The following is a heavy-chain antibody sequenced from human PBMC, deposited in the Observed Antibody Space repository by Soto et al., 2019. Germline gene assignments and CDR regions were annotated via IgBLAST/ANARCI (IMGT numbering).Heavy chain of an antibody. CDR1: GFTFSSYW. V-gene: IGHV3-74*01. CDR2: INSDGSST. D-gene: IGHD6-19*01. CDR3: VRGEGGWETY. Sequence: EVQLMESGGGLVQPGGSLRLSCAASGFTFSSYWMHWVRQAPGKGLVWVSRINSDGSSTTYADSVKGRFTISRDNAKNTRYLQMNGLRAEDTAVYYCVRGEGGWETYWGQGTLVTVSS. J-gene: IGHJ4*02.